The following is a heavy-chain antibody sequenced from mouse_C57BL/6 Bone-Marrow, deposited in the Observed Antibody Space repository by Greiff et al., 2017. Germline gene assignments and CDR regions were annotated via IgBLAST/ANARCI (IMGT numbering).Heavy chain of an antibody. V-gene: IGHV5-4*01. CDR1: GFTFSSYA. CDR3: ARDRNGNYVDY. J-gene: IGHJ2*01. D-gene: IGHD2-1*01. CDR2: ISDGGSYT. Sequence: EVQGVESGGGLVKPGGSLKLSCAASGFTFSSYAMSWVRQTPEKRLEWVATISDGGSYTSYPDNVKGRFTISRDNAKNNLYLQMSHLKSEDTAMYYCARDRNGNYVDYWGQGTTLTVSS.